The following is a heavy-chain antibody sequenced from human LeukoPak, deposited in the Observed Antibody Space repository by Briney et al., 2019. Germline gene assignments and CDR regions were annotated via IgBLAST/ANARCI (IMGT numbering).Heavy chain of an antibody. V-gene: IGHV3-30*02. Sequence: GGSLRLSCAASGFTFSSYGMHWVRQAPGKGLEWVAFIRYDGSNKYYADSVKGRFTISRDNAKNSLYLQMNSLRAEDTAVYYCASEPLSTTWGQGTLVTVSS. CDR2: IRYDGSNK. CDR3: ASEPLSTT. CDR1: GFTFSSYG. J-gene: IGHJ5*02. D-gene: IGHD2-2*01.